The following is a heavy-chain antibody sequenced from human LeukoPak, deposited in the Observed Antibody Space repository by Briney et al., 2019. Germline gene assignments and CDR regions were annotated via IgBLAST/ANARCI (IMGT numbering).Heavy chain of an antibody. J-gene: IGHJ4*02. Sequence: GESLRLSCAASGFTFSSYAMHWVRQAPGKGLEWVAVISYDGSNKYYADSVKGRFTISRDNSKNTLSLQMNSLRAEDTAVYYCARDLRDYFDYWGQGTLVTVSS. CDR2: ISYDGSNK. D-gene: IGHD4-17*01. CDR1: GFTFSSYA. CDR3: ARDLRDYFDY. V-gene: IGHV3-30*04.